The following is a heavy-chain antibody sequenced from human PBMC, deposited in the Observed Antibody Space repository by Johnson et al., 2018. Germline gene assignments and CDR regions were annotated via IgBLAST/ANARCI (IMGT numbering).Heavy chain of an antibody. CDR2: MNPNSGNT. CDR3: ARGGRGWYGNYYYYMDV. CDR1: GGTFSSYA. D-gene: IGHD6-19*01. V-gene: IGHV1-8*02. Sequence: QVQLQESGAEVKKPGSSVKVSCKASGGTFSSYAIIWVRQAPGQGLEWMGWMNPNSGNTGYAQKFQGRVTMTRNTSISTAYMELSSLRSEDTARYYCARGGRGWYGNYYYYMDVWGQGTTVTVSS. J-gene: IGHJ6*03.